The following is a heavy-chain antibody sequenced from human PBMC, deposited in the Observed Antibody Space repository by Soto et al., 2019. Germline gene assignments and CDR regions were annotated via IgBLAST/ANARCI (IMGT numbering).Heavy chain of an antibody. Sequence: EVQLVESGGGLVQPGGSLRLSCAASGFTFSNYWIHWVRQAPGKGLVWVSRINSDGSRINYADSVRGRVTISRDNAKNTLYQQVNSLGAEDTAVYYCARGASGRYYLDFWGKGTTVTVSS. V-gene: IGHV3-74*01. CDR3: ARGASGRYYLDF. J-gene: IGHJ6*03. CDR1: GFTFSNYW. CDR2: INSDGSRI. D-gene: IGHD3-10*01.